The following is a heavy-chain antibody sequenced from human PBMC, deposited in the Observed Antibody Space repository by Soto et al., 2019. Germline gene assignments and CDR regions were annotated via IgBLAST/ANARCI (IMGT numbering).Heavy chain of an antibody. D-gene: IGHD3-10*01. CDR2: FRSGGDDDTT. CDR1: GFTFSSYS. CDR3: AKKVNSGSGSQFFDY. Sequence: LSCAASGFTFSSYSMSWVRQAPGKGLEWVSGFRSGGDDDTTYYADSVRGRFTISRDNSKNTLFLQMNSLRAEDTAIYYCAKKVNSGSGSQFFDYWGQGTLVT. V-gene: IGHV3-23*01. J-gene: IGHJ4*02.